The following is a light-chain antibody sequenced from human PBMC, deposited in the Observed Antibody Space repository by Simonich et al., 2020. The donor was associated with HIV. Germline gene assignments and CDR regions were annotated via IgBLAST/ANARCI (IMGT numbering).Light chain of an antibody. J-gene: IGLJ2*01. V-gene: IGLV2-23*01. CDR1: ISDVGSYNL. CDR2: EDN. Sequence: QSALTQPASVSGSPGQSITISCTGTISDVGSYNLVSWYQQHPGKAPKLIIYEDNKRPSGVSNRFSGSKSGNTASLTISGLQADDEADYYCCSYAASTTLVFGGGTRLTVL. CDR3: CSYAASTTLV.